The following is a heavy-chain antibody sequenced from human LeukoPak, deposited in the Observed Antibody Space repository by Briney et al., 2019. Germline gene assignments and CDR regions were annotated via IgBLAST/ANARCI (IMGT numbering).Heavy chain of an antibody. D-gene: IGHD2-2*01. J-gene: IGHJ4*02. Sequence: PGGSLRLSWAASGFTFSSYVMSWVRQAPGKWLEWVSAISSTGGSTDYEDSVKGRFIISRDNAKTSLYLQMTSLRAEDTAVYYCATSYRILPAASLYYWGQGALVTVSS. CDR3: ATSYRILPAASLYY. CDR1: GFTFSSYV. CDR2: ISSTGGST. V-gene: IGHV3-23*01.